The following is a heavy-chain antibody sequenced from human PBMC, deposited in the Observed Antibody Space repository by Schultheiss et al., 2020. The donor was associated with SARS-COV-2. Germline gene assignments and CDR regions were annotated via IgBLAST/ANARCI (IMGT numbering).Heavy chain of an antibody. CDR2: IWYDGSNK. CDR1: GFTFSSYG. Sequence: GGSLRLSCAASGFTFSSYGMHWVRQAPGKGLEWVAVIWYDGSNKYYADSVKGRFTISRDNSNNTLYLQMNSLRAEDTAVYYCAKVSSYDLLSGYFPNDSWGQGTLVTVSS. CDR3: AKVSSYDLLSGYFPNDS. J-gene: IGHJ4*02. V-gene: IGHV3-33*06. D-gene: IGHD3-3*01.